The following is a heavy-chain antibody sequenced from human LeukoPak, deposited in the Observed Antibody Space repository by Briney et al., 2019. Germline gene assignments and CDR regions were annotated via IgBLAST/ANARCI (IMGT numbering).Heavy chain of an antibody. V-gene: IGHV4-30-2*01. CDR1: GGSISSGGYS. Sequence: SETLSLTCAVSGGSISSGGYSWSWIRQPPGKGLEWIGYIYHSGSTYYNPSLKSRVTISVDRSKNQFSLKLSSVTAADTAVYYCARVPTYYDFWSGYYTGSWFDPWGQGTLVTVSS. D-gene: IGHD3-3*01. J-gene: IGHJ5*02. CDR2: IYHSGST. CDR3: ARVPTYYDFWSGYYTGSWFDP.